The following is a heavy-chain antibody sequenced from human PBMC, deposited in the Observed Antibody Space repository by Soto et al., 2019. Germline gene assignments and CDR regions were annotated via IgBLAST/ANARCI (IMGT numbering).Heavy chain of an antibody. V-gene: IGHV3-9*01. CDR3: AKSSAIFGVASRGGIHY. Sequence: EVQLVESGGGLIQPGRSLRLSCAASGFSFGDYAMYWVRQAPGKGLEWVSGINWNSDNIGYADSVKGRFTISRDNAKKSLYMQMDSLRPDDTALYFCAKSSAIFGVASRGGIHYWGQGTLVTVSS. CDR2: INWNSDNI. J-gene: IGHJ4*01. CDR1: GFSFGDYA. D-gene: IGHD3-3*01.